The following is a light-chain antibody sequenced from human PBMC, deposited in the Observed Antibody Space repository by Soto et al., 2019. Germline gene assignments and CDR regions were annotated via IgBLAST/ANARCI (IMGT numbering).Light chain of an antibody. Sequence: DIVMTQSPDSLAVSLGERATINCKSSQGVLYSSNDKSSLAWYQQKPGQPPKLLIYWASTRESGVPDRFSGSGSGTDFTLTISSLQAADVAVYYCQQYYSTPNTFGQGTKLEIK. V-gene: IGKV4-1*01. J-gene: IGKJ2*01. CDR1: QGVLYSSNDKSS. CDR3: QQYYSTPNT. CDR2: WAS.